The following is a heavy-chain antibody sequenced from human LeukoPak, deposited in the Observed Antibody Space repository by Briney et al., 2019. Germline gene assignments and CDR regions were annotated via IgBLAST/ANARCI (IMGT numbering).Heavy chain of an antibody. J-gene: IGHJ4*02. D-gene: IGHD3-22*01. CDR3: AKDLTYYYDSSGYYV. V-gene: IGHV3-30*18. CDR2: ISYDGSNK. Sequence: GRSLRLSCAASGFTFSSYGMHWVRQAPGEGLEWVAVISYDGSNKYYADSVKGRFTISRDNSKNTLYLQMNSLRAEDTAVYYCAKDLTYYYDSSGYYVWGQGTLVTVSS. CDR1: GFTFSSYG.